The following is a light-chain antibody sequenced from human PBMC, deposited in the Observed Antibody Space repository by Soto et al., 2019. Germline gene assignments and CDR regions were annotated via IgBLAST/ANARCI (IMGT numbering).Light chain of an antibody. CDR2: DAS. Sequence: VSGGERAPFCCRASQSLRSSLAWYQQKPGQAPRLLIYDASTRATGIPARFSGSGSGTDFTLTISGLQSEDFAVYYCQQYNNWPQTFGQGTKGDIK. J-gene: IGKJ1*01. V-gene: IGKV3-15*01. CDR3: QQYNNWPQT. CDR1: QSLRSS.